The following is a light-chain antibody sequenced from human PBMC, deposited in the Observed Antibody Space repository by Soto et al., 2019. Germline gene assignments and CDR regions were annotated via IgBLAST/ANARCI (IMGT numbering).Light chain of an antibody. V-gene: IGLV1-44*01. J-gene: IGLJ3*02. CDR3: ATWDDSLDGWV. CDR1: SSNIGNNA. Sequence: QSVLTQPPSASGSPGQRVIISCSGSSSNIGNNAVNWYQHLPGTSPKLLIYRNSQRPSGVPDRFSGSKSGPSASLAISGLQSEDETDYYCATWDDSLDGWVFGGGTKLTVL. CDR2: RNS.